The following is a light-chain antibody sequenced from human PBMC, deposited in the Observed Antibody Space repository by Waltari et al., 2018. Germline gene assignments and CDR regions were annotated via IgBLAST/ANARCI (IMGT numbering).Light chain of an antibody. CDR2: KTD. Sequence: QHVVTQEPSFSVSPGGTVTVTCGLSSASFPRSQHPSWYQQTPGQAPRTLMYKTDSRSPGVPDRFSGSILGSKAALTITGAQADDESDYYCLLYFGSGNWVFGGGTKLTVL. V-gene: IGLV8-61*01. CDR3: LLYFGSGNWV. CDR1: SASFPRSQH. J-gene: IGLJ3*02.